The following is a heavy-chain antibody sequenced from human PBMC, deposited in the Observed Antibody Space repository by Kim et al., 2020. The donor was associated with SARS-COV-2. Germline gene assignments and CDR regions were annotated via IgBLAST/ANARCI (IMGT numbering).Heavy chain of an antibody. CDR3: AKDLAIQLFFGYYYGMDV. CDR1: GFTFSSYG. D-gene: IGHD5-18*01. J-gene: IGHJ6*02. Sequence: GGSLRLSCAASGFTFSSYGMHWVRQAPGKGLEWVAVISYDGSNKYYADSVKGLFTISRDNSKNTLYLQMNSLRAEDTAVYYCAKDLAIQLFFGYYYGMDVWGQGTTVTVSS. CDR2: ISYDGSNK. V-gene: IGHV3-30*18.